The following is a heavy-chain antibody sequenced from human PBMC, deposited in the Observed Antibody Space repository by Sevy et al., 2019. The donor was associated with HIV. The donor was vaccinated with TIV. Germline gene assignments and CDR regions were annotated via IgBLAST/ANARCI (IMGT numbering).Heavy chain of an antibody. CDR2: ISYDGSNK. J-gene: IGHJ6*02. Sequence: GGSLRLSCAASGFTFSSYAMLWVRQAPGKGLDWVALISYDGSNKYYADSMKGRFTISRDNAKNTLYLEMNSLRPEDTAVYYCARDGLGGFAQTLDVWGQGTTVTVSS. V-gene: IGHV3-30*04. D-gene: IGHD3-16*01. CDR3: ARDGLGGFAQTLDV. CDR1: GFTFSSYA.